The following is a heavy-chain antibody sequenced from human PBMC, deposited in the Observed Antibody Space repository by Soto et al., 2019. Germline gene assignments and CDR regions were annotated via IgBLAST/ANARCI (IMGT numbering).Heavy chain of an antibody. CDR2: ITTYNGNT. V-gene: IGHV1-18*01. CDR1: GYTFTNYG. CDR3: ATFLQLRPLGY. J-gene: IGHJ4*02. D-gene: IGHD1-1*01. Sequence: QVQLVQSGGEVKKPGASVNVSCKTSGYTFTNYGISWVRQAPGQGLEFMGWITTYNGNTNYAQKVQDRVTMTRDTSTSTAYMELRSLRSDDTAMYYCATFLQLRPLGYWGQGTLVTVSS.